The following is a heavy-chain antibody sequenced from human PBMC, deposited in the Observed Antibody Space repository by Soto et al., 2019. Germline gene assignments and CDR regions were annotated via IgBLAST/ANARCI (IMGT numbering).Heavy chain of an antibody. CDR3: ARDSTIVVVVAATRYYYYMDV. D-gene: IGHD2-15*01. J-gene: IGHJ6*03. CDR2: TYYRSKWYN. CDR1: GDSVSSNSAA. V-gene: IGHV6-1*01. Sequence: SQTLSLTCAISGDSVSSNSAAWNWIRQSPSRGLEWLRRTYYRSKWYNDYAVSVKSRITINPDTSKNQFSLQLNSVTPEDTAVYYCARDSTIVVVVAATRYYYYMDVWGQGTTVTVSS.